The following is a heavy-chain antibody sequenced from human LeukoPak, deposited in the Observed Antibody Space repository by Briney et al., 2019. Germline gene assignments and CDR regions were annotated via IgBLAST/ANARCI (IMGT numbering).Heavy chain of an antibody. V-gene: IGHV3-23*01. CDR1: GFTFSSYA. Sequence: GGSLRLSYAASGFTFSSYAMSWVRQAPGKGLEWVSAISGSGGSTYYADSVKGRFTISRDNSKNTLYLQMNSLRAEDTAVYYCAKGGAPLDWYFDLWGRGTLVTVSS. CDR2: ISGSGGST. D-gene: IGHD1-26*01. CDR3: AKGGAPLDWYFDL. J-gene: IGHJ2*01.